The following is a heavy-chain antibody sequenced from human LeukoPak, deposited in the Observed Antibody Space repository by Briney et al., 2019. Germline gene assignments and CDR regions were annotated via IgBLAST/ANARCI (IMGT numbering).Heavy chain of an antibody. CDR2: INHSGST. V-gene: IGHV4-34*01. CDR1: GGSFSGYY. J-gene: IGHJ4*02. Sequence: SETLSLTCAVYGGSFSGYYWSWIRQPPGKGLEWIGEINHSGSTNYNPSLKSRVTISVDTSKNQFSLKLSSVTAADTAVYYCAIISGPYSSSLYYFDYWGQGTLVTVSS. D-gene: IGHD6-13*01. CDR3: AIISGPYSSSLYYFDY.